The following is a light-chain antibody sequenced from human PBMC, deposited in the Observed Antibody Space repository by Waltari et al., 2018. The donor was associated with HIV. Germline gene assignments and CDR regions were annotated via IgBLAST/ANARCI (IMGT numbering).Light chain of an antibody. CDR2: CAS. CDR1: HSLLSLTKSNNF. CDR3: QQYHSIPWT. J-gene: IGKJ1*01. Sequence: DIVLTQSPDSLAVSLGDRATIHCRSSHSLLSLTKSNNFLGWYQQKAGQPPKLLISCASTRDTGVPARFSGSGSGTDFSLTISSLQAEDLAVYYCQQYHSIPWTFGRGTKVEIK. V-gene: IGKV4-1*01.